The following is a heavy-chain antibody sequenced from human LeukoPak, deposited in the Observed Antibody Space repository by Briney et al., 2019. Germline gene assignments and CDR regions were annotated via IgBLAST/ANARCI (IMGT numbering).Heavy chain of an antibody. D-gene: IGHD6-6*01. Sequence: PSETLSLTCAVYGGSFSGYYWSWIRQPPGKGLEWIGEINHSGSTNYNPSLKSRVTISVDTSKNQFSLKLSSVTAADTAVYYCARLAARVDYWGQGTLVTVSS. CDR1: GGSFSGYY. J-gene: IGHJ4*02. CDR2: INHSGST. V-gene: IGHV4-34*01. CDR3: ARLAARVDY.